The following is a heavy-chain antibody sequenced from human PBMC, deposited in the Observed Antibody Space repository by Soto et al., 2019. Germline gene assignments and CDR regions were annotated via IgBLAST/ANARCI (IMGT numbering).Heavy chain of an antibody. D-gene: IGHD3-3*01. CDR2: IIPIFGTA. J-gene: IGHJ6*02. CDR1: GGTFSSYA. Sequence: QVQLVQSGAEVKKPGSSVKVSCKASGGTFSSYAISWVRQAPGQGLEWMGGIIPIFGTANYAQKFQGRVTITADESTSTAYMELSSLRSEDTAVYYCARGGPLGDFWSGYHIGRGYYYYGMDVWGQGTTVTVSS. CDR3: ARGGPLGDFWSGYHIGRGYYYYGMDV. V-gene: IGHV1-69*01.